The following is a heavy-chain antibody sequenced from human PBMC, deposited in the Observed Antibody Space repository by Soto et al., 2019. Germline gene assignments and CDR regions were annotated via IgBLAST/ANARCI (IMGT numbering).Heavy chain of an antibody. D-gene: IGHD6-13*01. CDR3: ARDLYSSSWYRNWFDP. V-gene: IGHV3-48*02. Sequence: LRLSCAASGFTFSSYSMNWVRQAPGKGLEWVSYISSSSSTIYYADSVKGRFTISRDNAKNSLYLQMNSLRDEDTAVYYCARDLYSSSWYRNWFDPWGQGTLVTVSS. CDR2: ISSSSSTI. CDR1: GFTFSSYS. J-gene: IGHJ5*02.